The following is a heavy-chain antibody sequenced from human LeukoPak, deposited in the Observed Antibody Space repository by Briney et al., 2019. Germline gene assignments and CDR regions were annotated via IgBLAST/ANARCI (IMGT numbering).Heavy chain of an antibody. CDR2: IYYSGST. CDR1: GYSISSGYY. CDR3: ARGSLDSGSYYAGY. Sequence: ASETLSLTCTVSGYSISSGYYWGWIRQPPGKGLEWIGYIYYSGSTNYNPSLKSRVTISVDTSKNQFSLKLSSVTAADTAVYYCARGSLDSGSYYAGYWGRGTLVTVSS. J-gene: IGHJ4*02. D-gene: IGHD3-10*01. V-gene: IGHV4-61*01.